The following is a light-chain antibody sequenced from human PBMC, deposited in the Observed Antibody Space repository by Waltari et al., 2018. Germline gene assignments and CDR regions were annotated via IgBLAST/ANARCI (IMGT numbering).Light chain of an antibody. Sequence: QTVVTQEPSLSVSPGGTVTLTCGLSSGSVSAAHYPYWFQQAPGQAPRTFPFATTTRSSGVPDRFSGSILENKAALTITGAQAEDECDYYCALSMGSGIWVFGGGTKLTVL. J-gene: IGLJ3*02. CDR3: ALSMGSGIWV. V-gene: IGLV8-61*01. CDR1: SGSVSAAHY. CDR2: ATT.